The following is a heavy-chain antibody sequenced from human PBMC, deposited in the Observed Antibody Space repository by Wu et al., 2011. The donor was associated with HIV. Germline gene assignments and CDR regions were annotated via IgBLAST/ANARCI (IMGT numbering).Heavy chain of an antibody. V-gene: IGHV1-69*04. CDR2: IIPMLGIR. Sequence: QVQLVQSGAEVKKPGSSVRVSCKSSGDTFSNHTLNWVRQAPGQGLEWMGRIIPMLGIRNSIPKLQGRLTISADASTETVYMELNTLTPEDTATYYCARDGSNWGTDNWFDPWGQGTLVLVSS. D-gene: IGHD7-27*01. CDR1: GDTFSNHT. J-gene: IGHJ5*02. CDR3: ARDGSNWGTDNWFDP.